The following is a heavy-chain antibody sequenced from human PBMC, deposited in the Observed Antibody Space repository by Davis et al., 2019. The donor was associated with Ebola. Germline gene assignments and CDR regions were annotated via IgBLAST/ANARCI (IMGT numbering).Heavy chain of an antibody. V-gene: IGHV5-51*01. J-gene: IGHJ6*02. CDR3: ARLQDKMYYYYYGMDV. D-gene: IGHD2-15*01. Sequence: GESLKISCKGSGYSFTSYWIGWVRQLPGKGLEWMGIIYPGDSDTRYSPSFQGQVTISADKSISTAYLQWSSLKASDTAMYYCARLQDKMYYYYYGMDVWGQGTTVTVSS. CDR1: GYSFTSYW. CDR2: IYPGDSDT.